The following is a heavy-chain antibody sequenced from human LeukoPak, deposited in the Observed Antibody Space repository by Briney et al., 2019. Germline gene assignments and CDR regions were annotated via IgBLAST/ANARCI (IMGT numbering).Heavy chain of an antibody. CDR1: GGSISSGDYY. V-gene: IGHV4-30-4*08. J-gene: IGHJ6*03. CDR2: IYYSGST. Sequence: TLSLTCTVSGGSISSGDYYWSWIRQPPGKGLEWIGYIYYSGSTYYNPSLKSRVTISVDTSKNQFSLKLSSVTAADTAVYYCARTVLRFLEWLPPRPYYYYMDVWGKGTTVTVSS. D-gene: IGHD3-3*01. CDR3: ARTVLRFLEWLPPRPYYYYMDV.